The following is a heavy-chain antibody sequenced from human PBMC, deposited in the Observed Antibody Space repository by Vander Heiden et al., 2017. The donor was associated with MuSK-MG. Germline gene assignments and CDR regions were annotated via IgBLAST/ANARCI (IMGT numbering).Heavy chain of an antibody. CDR1: GFTFSSYA. V-gene: IGHV3-23*01. J-gene: IGHJ4*02. CDR2: ISGSGGST. CDR3: AKDEMVVPAAATGFDY. Sequence: EVQLLESGGGLVQPGGSLRLPCAAYGFTFSSYAMSWVRQAPGKGLEWVSAISGSGGSTYYADSVKGRFTISRDNSKNTLYLQMNSLRAEDTAVYYCAKDEMVVPAAATGFDYWGQGTLVTVSS. D-gene: IGHD2-2*01.